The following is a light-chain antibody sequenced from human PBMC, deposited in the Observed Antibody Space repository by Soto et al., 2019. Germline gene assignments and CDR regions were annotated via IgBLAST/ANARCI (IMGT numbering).Light chain of an antibody. CDR3: QQANSFPFT. CDR1: QSISTW. Sequence: DIQMNQSPSTLSASVGDRVTITCRASQSISTWLAWYQQKPGKAPKVLISDASSLESGVPSRFGGSGSGTEFTLTISSLQPEDFATYYCQQANSFPFTFGQGTRLEIK. CDR2: DAS. J-gene: IGKJ5*01. V-gene: IGKV1-5*01.